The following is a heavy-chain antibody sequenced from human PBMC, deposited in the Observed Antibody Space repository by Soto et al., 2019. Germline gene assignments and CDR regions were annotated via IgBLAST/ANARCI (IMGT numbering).Heavy chain of an antibody. V-gene: IGHV3-15*01. D-gene: IGHD3-10*01. Sequence: PGGSLRLSCAASGFTFSNAWMSWVRQAPGKGLEWVGRIKSKTDGGTTDYAAPVKGRFTISRDDSKNTLYLQMNSLKTEDTAVYYCTTVQWSVLCFGGPRTQLDYYYGMDVWGQGTTVTVSS. CDR2: IKSKTDGGTT. CDR1: GFTFSNAW. CDR3: TTVQWSVLCFGGPRTQLDYYYGMDV. J-gene: IGHJ6*02.